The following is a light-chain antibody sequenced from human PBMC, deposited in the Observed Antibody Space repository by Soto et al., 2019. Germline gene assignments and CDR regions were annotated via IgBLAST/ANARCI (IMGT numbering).Light chain of an antibody. V-gene: IGKV3-20*01. CDR3: QQYHNTPIT. Sequence: EIVLTQSPGTLSLSPGERATLSCRASQSIITNYLAWYQQIPGQAPRLLIYGVSSRAAGIPDRFSGSGSGTDFTLTINRLEPEDFAVYYCQQYHNTPITFGQGTRLEIK. CDR2: GVS. J-gene: IGKJ5*01. CDR1: QSIITNY.